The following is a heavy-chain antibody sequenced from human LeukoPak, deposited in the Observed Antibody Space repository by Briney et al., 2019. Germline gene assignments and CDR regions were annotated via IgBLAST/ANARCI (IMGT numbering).Heavy chain of an antibody. Sequence: GESLKISCKGSGYSFTNYWISWVRQMPGKGLEWMGRIDPSDSYTNYSPSFQGHLTISADKSISTAYLQWSSLKASDTAMYYCARALRITFGGGRGAFNIWSQGTMVTVSS. CDR1: GYSFTNYW. J-gene: IGHJ3*02. D-gene: IGHD3-16*01. CDR3: ARALRITFGGGRGAFNI. V-gene: IGHV5-10-1*01. CDR2: IDPSDSYT.